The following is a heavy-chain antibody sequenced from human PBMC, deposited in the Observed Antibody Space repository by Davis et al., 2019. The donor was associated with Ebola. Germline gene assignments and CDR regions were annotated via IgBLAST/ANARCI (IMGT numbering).Heavy chain of an antibody. D-gene: IGHD3-22*01. V-gene: IGHV4-39*07. Sequence: SETLSLTCTVSGGSIISPTYYWGWIRQPPGRGLEWIGSVYYSGSTYYNPSLKSRVTISVDTSKNQFSLKLSSVTAADTAVYYCARGPYYYDSSGYYSWFDPWGQGTLVTVSS. CDR1: GGSIISPTYY. CDR2: VYYSGST. CDR3: ARGPYYYDSSGYYSWFDP. J-gene: IGHJ5*02.